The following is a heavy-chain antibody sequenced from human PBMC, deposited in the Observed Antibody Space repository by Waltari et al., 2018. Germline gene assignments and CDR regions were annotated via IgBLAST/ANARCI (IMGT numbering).Heavy chain of an antibody. Sequence: QVQLVQSGAEVKKPGASVKVSCKPSGYTFTSSYMHWLRQAPGQGFEWLGIINPRGGRESYAQKSQGRVTITRDTSASTAYMELSSLRSEDTAVYYCARDGRYGDYPHYWGQGTLVTVSS. CDR1: GYTFTSSY. J-gene: IGHJ4*02. CDR3: ARDGRYGDYPHY. CDR2: INPRGGRE. D-gene: IGHD4-17*01. V-gene: IGHV1-46*01.